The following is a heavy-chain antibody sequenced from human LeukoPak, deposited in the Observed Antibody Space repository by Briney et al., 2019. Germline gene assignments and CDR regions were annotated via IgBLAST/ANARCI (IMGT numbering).Heavy chain of an antibody. CDR3: AREGGYYFDY. J-gene: IGHJ4*02. CDR1: GGTFDRYA. V-gene: IGHV1-69*05. Sequence: SVKVSCKASGGTFDRYAVSWVRQAPGQGLEWMGGVIPIFGTINHAQKFQGRVTITTDESTSTVYMELSSLRSEDTAVYYCAREGGYYFDYWGQGTLVTVSS. D-gene: IGHD3-16*01. CDR2: VIPIFGTI.